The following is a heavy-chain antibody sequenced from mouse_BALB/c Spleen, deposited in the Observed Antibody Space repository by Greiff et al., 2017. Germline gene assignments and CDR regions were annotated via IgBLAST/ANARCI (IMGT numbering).Heavy chain of an antibody. Sequence: EVKVVESGGGLVKPGGSLKLSCAASGFTFSSYTMSWVRQTPEKRLEWVAYISNGGGSTYYPDTVKGRFTISRDNAKNTLYLQMSSLKSEDTAMYYCARLYDNYAMDYWGQGTSVTVSS. CDR1: GFTFSSYT. CDR2: ISNGGGST. V-gene: IGHV5-12-2*01. D-gene: IGHD2-14*01. CDR3: ARLYDNYAMDY. J-gene: IGHJ4*01.